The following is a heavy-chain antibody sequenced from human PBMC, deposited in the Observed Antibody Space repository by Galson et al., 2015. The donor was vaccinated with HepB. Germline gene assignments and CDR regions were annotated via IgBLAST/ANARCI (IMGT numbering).Heavy chain of an antibody. D-gene: IGHD2-8*02. CDR3: ATAGVMEYFDY. CDR1: GFTFSSYW. J-gene: IGHJ4*02. Sequence: SLRLSCAASGFTFSSYWMSWVRQAPGKGLEWVTNIKQDGSENDYVDSVKGRFTISRDNAKNSLYLQMNSLRAEDTAVYYCATAGVMEYFDYGGQGTLGTVSS. V-gene: IGHV3-7*01. CDR2: IKQDGSEN.